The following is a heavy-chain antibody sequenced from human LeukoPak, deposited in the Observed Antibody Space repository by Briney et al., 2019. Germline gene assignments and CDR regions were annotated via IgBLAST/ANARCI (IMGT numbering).Heavy chain of an antibody. V-gene: IGHV4-39*07. D-gene: IGHD2-2*01. CDR3: ARGTSRYQLAYNWFDP. CDR1: GGSISRSSYY. CDR2: IYYSGST. Sequence: PSETLSLTCTVSGGSISRSSYYWGWIRQPPGKGLGWIGSIYYSGSTYYNPSLKSRVTISVDTSKNQFSLKLSSVTAADTAVYYCARGTSRYQLAYNWFDPWGQGTLVTVSS. J-gene: IGHJ5*02.